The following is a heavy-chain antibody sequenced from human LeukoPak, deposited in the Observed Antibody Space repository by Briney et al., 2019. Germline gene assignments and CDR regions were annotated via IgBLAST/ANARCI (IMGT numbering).Heavy chain of an antibody. D-gene: IGHD3-10*01. CDR2: MKTDGTRI. V-gene: IGHV3-74*01. CDR3: ARGADHGGSYYPD. J-gene: IGHJ4*02. Sequence: GGSLRLSCAASGFMFSNSWMYWVRQGPGKGPVWVSRMKTDGTRIEYADSVKGRFTISRDNAKNTLFLQMSSLRVEDSAVYYCARGADHGGSYYPDWGQGTRVTVSS. CDR1: GFMFSNSW.